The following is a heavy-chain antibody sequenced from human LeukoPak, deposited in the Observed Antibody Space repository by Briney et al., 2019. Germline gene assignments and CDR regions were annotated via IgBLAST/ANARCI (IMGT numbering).Heavy chain of an antibody. Sequence: GASVKVSCKASGGTFSSYTISWVRQAPGQGLEWMGRIIPILGIANYAQKFQGRVTITADKSTSTAYMELSSLRYEDTAVYYCAEVVATFGENWFDPWGEGTLVTVSS. D-gene: IGHD2-2*01. CDR2: IIPILGIA. J-gene: IGHJ5*02. CDR1: GGTFSSYT. V-gene: IGHV1-69*02. CDR3: AEVVATFGENWFDP.